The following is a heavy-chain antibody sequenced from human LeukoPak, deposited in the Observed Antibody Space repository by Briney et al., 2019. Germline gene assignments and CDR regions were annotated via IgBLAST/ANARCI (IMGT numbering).Heavy chain of an antibody. D-gene: IGHD3-3*01. J-gene: IGHJ4*02. Sequence: GGSLRLSCAASGLTFSSYAMSWVRQAPGKGLEWVSAISGSSGHTYYADSVKSRFTISRDNSKNTLYLQMNSLRAEDTAVYYCAKVGFSEMEWLLYSDHWGQGTLVTVSS. V-gene: IGHV3-23*01. CDR3: AKVGFSEMEWLLYSDH. CDR1: GLTFSSYA. CDR2: ISGSSGHT.